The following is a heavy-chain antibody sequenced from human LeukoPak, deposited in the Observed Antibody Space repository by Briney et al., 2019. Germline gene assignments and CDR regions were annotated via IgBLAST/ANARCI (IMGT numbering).Heavy chain of an antibody. J-gene: IGHJ3*02. D-gene: IGHD2-15*01. CDR2: ISWNSGSI. V-gene: IGHV3-9*03. CDR1: GFTFDDYA. CDR3: ARNRYCSGGSCSPRGAFDI. Sequence: QPGRSLRLSCAASGFTFDDYAMHWVRQAPGKGLEWVSGISWNSGSIGYADSVKGRFTISRDNAKNSLYLQMNSLRAEDMALYYCARNRYCSGGSCSPRGAFDIWGQGTMVTVSS.